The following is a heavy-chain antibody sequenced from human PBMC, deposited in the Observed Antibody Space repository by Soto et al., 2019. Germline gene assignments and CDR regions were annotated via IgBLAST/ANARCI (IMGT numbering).Heavy chain of an antibody. D-gene: IGHD4-17*01. Sequence: QVQLQESGPGLVKPSQTLSLTCTVSGGSISSGGYYWSWIRQHPGKGLEWIGYIYYSGSTYYNPSLKSRVTISVDSSKNQFSLKLSSVTAADTAVYYCARAQNDYGDKRAQSAFDIWGQGTMVTVSS. V-gene: IGHV4-31*03. CDR3: ARAQNDYGDKRAQSAFDI. CDR2: IYYSGST. CDR1: GGSISSGGYY. J-gene: IGHJ3*02.